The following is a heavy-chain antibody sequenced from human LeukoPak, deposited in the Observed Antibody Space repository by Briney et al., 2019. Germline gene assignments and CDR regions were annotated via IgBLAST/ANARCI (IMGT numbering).Heavy chain of an antibody. CDR2: IIPIFGTA. D-gene: IGHD3-10*01. CDR3: ARGGVRGVIFPYNWFDP. J-gene: IGHJ5*02. CDR1: GGTFSSYA. Sequence: ASVKVSCKASGGTFSSYAISWVRQAPGQGLEWMGGIIPIFGTANYAQKFQGRVTITADESTSTAYMELSSLRSEDTAVYYCARGGVRGVIFPYNWFDPWGQGTLVTVSS. V-gene: IGHV1-69*13.